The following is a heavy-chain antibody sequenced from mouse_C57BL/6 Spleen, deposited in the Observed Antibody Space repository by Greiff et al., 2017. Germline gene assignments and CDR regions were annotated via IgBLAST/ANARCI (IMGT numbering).Heavy chain of an antibody. CDR1: GYTFTDYN. D-gene: IGHD1-1*01. Sequence: DVKLQESGPELVKPGASVKIPCKASGYTFTDYNMDWVKQSHGKSLEWIGDINPNNGGTIYNQKFKGKATLTVDKSSSTAYMALRSLTSEDTAVYYCTRSNYYGSSFLFAYWGQGTLVTVSA. J-gene: IGHJ3*01. CDR3: TRSNYYGSSFLFAY. CDR2: INPNNGGT. V-gene: IGHV1-18*01.